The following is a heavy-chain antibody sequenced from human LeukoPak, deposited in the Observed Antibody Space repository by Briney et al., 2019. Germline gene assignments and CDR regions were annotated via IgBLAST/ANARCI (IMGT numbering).Heavy chain of an antibody. CDR2: IYYSGST. V-gene: IGHV4-59*08. CDR3: ARRGVVVRGVMSSYYGMDV. J-gene: IGHJ6*02. Sequence: KPSETLSLTCTASGGTISSYYWSWIRQLPGKGLEWIGHIYYSGSTNYNPSLKSRVTISVDTAKNRFSLKLSSVTAADTAVYYCARRGVVVRGVMSSYYGMDVWGQGTTVTVSS. CDR1: GGTISSYY. D-gene: IGHD3-10*01.